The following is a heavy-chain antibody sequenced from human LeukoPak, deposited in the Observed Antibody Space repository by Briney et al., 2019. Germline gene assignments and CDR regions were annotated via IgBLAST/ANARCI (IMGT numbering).Heavy chain of an antibody. V-gene: IGHV3-7*01. CDR2: VKQDGNEI. CDR3: ARDCKWPDKIDAIDV. Sequence: GGSLTLSCVVSGFTLSSFWMRWVRQAPGRGLEWVANVKQDGNEIHYEDSVKGRFTISRDNAHNSLYLQMTSLRAEDTAVYYCARDCKWPDKIDAIDVWGQGTLVTACS. CDR1: GFTLSSFW. J-gene: IGHJ3*01. D-gene: IGHD5-12*01.